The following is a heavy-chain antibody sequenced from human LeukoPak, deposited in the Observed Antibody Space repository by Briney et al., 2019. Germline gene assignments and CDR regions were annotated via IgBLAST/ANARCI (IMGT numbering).Heavy chain of an antibody. CDR3: ARKSTYYYGSGSYTVDAFDI. J-gene: IGHJ3*02. Sequence: YYADSVKGRFTISRDNAKNSLYLQVNSLRAEDTALYYCARKSTYYYGSGSYTVDAFDIWGQGTMVTVSS. D-gene: IGHD3-10*01. V-gene: IGHV3-21*04.